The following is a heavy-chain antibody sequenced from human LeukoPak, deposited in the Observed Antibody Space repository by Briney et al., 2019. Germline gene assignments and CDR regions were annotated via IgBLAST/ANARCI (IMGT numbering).Heavy chain of an antibody. CDR2: MNPNSGNT. D-gene: IGHD6-13*01. CDR1: GYTFTSYD. Sequence: GASVKVSCKASGYTFTSYDINWVRQATGQGLEWMGWMNPNSGNTGYAQKFQGRVTMTTDTSTSTAYMELRSLRSDDTAVYYCARLAAAGYYFDYWGQGTLVTVSS. J-gene: IGHJ4*02. V-gene: IGHV1-8*01. CDR3: ARLAAAGYYFDY.